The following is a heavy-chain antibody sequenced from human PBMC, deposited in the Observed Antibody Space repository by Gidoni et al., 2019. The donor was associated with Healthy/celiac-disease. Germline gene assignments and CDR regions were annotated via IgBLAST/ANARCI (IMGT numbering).Heavy chain of an antibody. CDR2: FDPEDGET. V-gene: IGHV1-24*01. CDR3: ATRGTHSGWYGGYFDY. Sequence: QVQLVQSGAEVKKPGASVKDSCKVSGYTLTELSMHWVRQAPGKGLEWMGGFDPEDGETIYAQKFQGRVTMTEDTSTDTAYMELSSLRSEDTAVYYCATRGTHSGWYGGYFDYWGQGTLVTVSS. J-gene: IGHJ4*02. CDR1: GYTLTELS. D-gene: IGHD6-19*01.